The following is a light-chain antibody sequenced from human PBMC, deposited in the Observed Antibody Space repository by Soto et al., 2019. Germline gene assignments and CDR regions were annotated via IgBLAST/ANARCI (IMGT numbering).Light chain of an antibody. J-gene: IGLJ2*01. CDR1: SSDVGSYYV. Sequence: QSVLTQPASVSGSPGQSITISCTGTSSDVGSYYVVSWYQQHPGKAPKLMIYEGTKRPSGVSSRFSGSRSGNTASLTISGLQAEDEADYYCCSYAGSNTFVVLGGGTQLTVL. V-gene: IGLV2-23*03. CDR3: CSYAGSNTFVV. CDR2: EGT.